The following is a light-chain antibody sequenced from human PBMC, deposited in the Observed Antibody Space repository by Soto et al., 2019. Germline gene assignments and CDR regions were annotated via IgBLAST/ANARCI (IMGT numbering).Light chain of an antibody. Sequence: QSALTQPASVSASPGQSITISCTGTSSDIGGYDYVSWYQQHSGRAPKLVIYEVSYRPSGVSNRISGSKSGNTASLNNSGLRTEEEGDYYCSSYTGNTVVFGGGTQLTVL. CDR2: EVS. CDR1: SSDIGGYDY. CDR3: SSYTGNTVV. V-gene: IGLV2-14*01. J-gene: IGLJ2*01.